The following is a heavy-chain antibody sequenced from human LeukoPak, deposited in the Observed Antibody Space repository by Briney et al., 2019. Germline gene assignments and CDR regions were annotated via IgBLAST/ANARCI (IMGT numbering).Heavy chain of an antibody. CDR2: INSDGSST. CDR3: ARDPYSSGWYAVDY. CDR1: GLTFSRYW. J-gene: IGHJ4*02. V-gene: IGHV3-74*01. Sequence: GGSLRLSCAASGLTFSRYWMHWVRQAPGKGLVWVSRINSDGSSTSYADSVKGRFTISRDNARNTLSLQMNSLRAEDTAVYYCARDPYSSGWYAVDYWGQGTLVTVSS. D-gene: IGHD6-19*01.